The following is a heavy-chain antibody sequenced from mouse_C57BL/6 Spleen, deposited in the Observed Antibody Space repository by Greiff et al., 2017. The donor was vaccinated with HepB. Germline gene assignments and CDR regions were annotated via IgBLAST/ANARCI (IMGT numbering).Heavy chain of an antibody. D-gene: IGHD1-1*01. J-gene: IGHJ1*03. CDR3: ARSSFYCYGSSYWYFDV. CDR2: IYPGDGDT. V-gene: IGHV1-82*01. CDR1: GYAFSSSW. Sequence: QVQLQQSGPELVKPGASVKISCKASGYAFSSSWMNWVKQRPGKGLEWIGRIYPGDGDTNYNGKFKGKATLTADKSSSTAYMQLSSLTSEDSAVYCCARSSFYCYGSSYWYFDVWGTGTTVTVSS.